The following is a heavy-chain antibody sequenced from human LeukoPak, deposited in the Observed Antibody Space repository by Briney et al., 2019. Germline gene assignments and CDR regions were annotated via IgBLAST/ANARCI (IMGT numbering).Heavy chain of an antibody. D-gene: IGHD6-6*01. V-gene: IGHV4-4*09. CDR3: ARHAAGIAARPFDT. Sequence: SETLSLTCTVSGGSISTYYWSWIRRPPGKGLEWIAYIHASGPTNYNPSLKSRITISVDTSKNQFSLKLSSVTADNTAVYYCARHAAGIAARPFDTWGQGTLVTVSS. CDR1: GGSISTYY. CDR2: IHASGPT. J-gene: IGHJ4*02.